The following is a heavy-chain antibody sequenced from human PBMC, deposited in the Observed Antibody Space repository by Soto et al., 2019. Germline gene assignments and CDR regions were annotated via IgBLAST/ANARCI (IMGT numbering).Heavy chain of an antibody. J-gene: IGHJ4*02. CDR2: ISPGDSNT. V-gene: IGHV5-51*01. CDR1: GYDFKFIKYW. D-gene: IGHD6-19*01. Sequence: GESLKISCNASGYDFKFIKYWIALVRQMPGKGLEWMGVISPGDSNTRYSPSFQGQVTFSAYNSLNTAYLQWNTLRASDTAIYYCARRTYESGWRHYFDYWGQGTLVTVSS. CDR3: ARRTYESGWRHYFDY.